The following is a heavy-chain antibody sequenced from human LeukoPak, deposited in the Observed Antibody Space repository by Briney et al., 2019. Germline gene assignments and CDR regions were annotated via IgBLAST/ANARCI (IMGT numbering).Heavy chain of an antibody. J-gene: IGHJ6*03. D-gene: IGHD2-21*01. CDR3: ARDSRDSTYYMDV. Sequence: ASVKVSCKASGYTFTSYGIRWVRQAPGQGLEWMGWISAYNGNTNSAQKLQGRVTMTTYTSTSTAYMELRSLRSDDTAVYYCARDSRDSTYYMDVWGKGTTVTVSS. CDR1: GYTFTSYG. CDR2: ISAYNGNT. V-gene: IGHV1-18*01.